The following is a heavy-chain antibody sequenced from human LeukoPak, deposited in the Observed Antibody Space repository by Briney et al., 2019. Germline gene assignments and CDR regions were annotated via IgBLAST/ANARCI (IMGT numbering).Heavy chain of an antibody. Sequence: GGSLRLSCAASGFTFSSYAMHWVRQAPGKGLEWVAVISYDGSNKYYADSVKGRFTIFRDNSKNTLYVQMNSLRAEDTAVYYCAKDAVRGSGRINWFDSWGQGTLVTVSS. J-gene: IGHJ5*01. CDR3: AKDAVRGSGRINWFDS. CDR2: ISYDGSNK. V-gene: IGHV3-30-3*01. D-gene: IGHD3-10*01. CDR1: GFTFSSYA.